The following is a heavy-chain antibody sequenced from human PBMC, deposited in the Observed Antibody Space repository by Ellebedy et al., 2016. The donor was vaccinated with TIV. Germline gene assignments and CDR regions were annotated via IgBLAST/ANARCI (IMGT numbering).Heavy chain of an antibody. V-gene: IGHV1-3*01. CDR2: INPANGDT. CDR3: ARDRSSSWSSYFDS. CDR1: GYTVGDYY. Sequence: ASVKVSCKASGYTVGDYYIQWVRQAPGQRLEWMGWINPANGDTRYSQRFLGRVSITRDTSTNTVFMDLSGLQSEDTALYYCARDRSSSWSSYFDSWGQGTLVTVSS. D-gene: IGHD6-13*01. J-gene: IGHJ4*02.